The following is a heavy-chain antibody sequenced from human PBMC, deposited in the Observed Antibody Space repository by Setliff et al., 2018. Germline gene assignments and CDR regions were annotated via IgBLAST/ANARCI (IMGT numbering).Heavy chain of an antibody. Sequence: PGGSLRLSCAASGFTFSSDPMNWVRQAPGKGLEWVSLISGSGSSTYYADSVKGRFTISRDNSKNTLYLQMNSLRAEDTAVYYCAKGSRDDWESAYWGQGTQVTVSS. CDR3: AKGSRDDWESAY. J-gene: IGHJ4*02. D-gene: IGHD3-9*01. CDR1: GFTFSSDP. CDR2: ISGSGSST. V-gene: IGHV3-23*01.